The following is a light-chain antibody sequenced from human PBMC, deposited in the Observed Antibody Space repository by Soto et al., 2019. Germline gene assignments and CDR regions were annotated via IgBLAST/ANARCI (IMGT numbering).Light chain of an antibody. V-gene: IGLV2-14*01. CDR1: SSDVGGYNY. CDR3: SSYTSSSTPYV. Sequence: CVLTQPASVSGSAGQSITISCPGTSSDVGGYNYVSWYQQHPVKAPKLMIYDVTNRPSGVSDRLSGSKSGNTASLTISGLQAEDEADYYCSSYTSSSTPYVFGTGTKVTVL. J-gene: IGLJ1*01. CDR2: DVT.